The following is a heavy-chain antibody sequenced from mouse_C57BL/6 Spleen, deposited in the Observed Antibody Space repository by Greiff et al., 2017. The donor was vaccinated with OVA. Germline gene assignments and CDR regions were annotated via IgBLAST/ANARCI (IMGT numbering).Heavy chain of an antibody. CDR2: ISSGGSYT. V-gene: IGHV5-6*01. Sequence: VQLKESGGDLVKPGGSLKLSCAASGFTFSSYGMSWVRQTPDKRLEWVATISSGGSYTYYPDSVKGRFTISRDNAKNTLYLQMSSLKSEDTAMYYCARPLPYYAMDYWGQGTSVTVSS. J-gene: IGHJ4*01. CDR1: GFTFSSYG. CDR3: ARPLPYYAMDY.